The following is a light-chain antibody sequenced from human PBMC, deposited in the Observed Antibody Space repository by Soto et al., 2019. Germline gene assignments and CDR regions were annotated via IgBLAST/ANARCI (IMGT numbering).Light chain of an antibody. J-gene: IGLJ1*01. Sequence: QSVLTQPPSASGTPGQRVTISCSGSSSNIGSNNVNWYQQLPGTAPKLLIYRSNQRPSGVPDRFSGSKSGTSASLAISGLQSEDEADYYCAAWDDSLNGRVFGTGTKLTVL. CDR2: RSN. V-gene: IGLV1-44*01. CDR1: SSNIGSNN. CDR3: AAWDDSLNGRV.